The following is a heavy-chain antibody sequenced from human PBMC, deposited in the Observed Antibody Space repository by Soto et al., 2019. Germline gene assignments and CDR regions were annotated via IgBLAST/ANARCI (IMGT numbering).Heavy chain of an antibody. Sequence: GGSPRLSCAVSGFTFRSSPMSWVRRAPGKGQEWVSGINGGHDSKHYAESVKGRFTITRDNAKNTLHLQMNSLRVEDTAMYYCSDVWRRRSTDAFDIWGQGTMVTGSS. V-gene: IGHV3-23*01. J-gene: IGHJ3*02. CDR2: INGGHDSK. CDR1: GFTFRSSP. D-gene: IGHD3-3*01. CDR3: SDVWRRRSTDAFDI.